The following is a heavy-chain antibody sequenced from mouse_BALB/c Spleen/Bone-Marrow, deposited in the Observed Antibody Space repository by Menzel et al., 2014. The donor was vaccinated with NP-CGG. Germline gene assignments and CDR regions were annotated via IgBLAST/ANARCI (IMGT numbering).Heavy chain of an antibody. Sequence: EVQLVESGGGLVEPGGSLKLSCAASGFTFSSYATSWVRPTPEKRLEWVATISSGGSYTYYPDSVKGRFTISRDNAKNTLYLQMSSLRSEDTAMYYCARHGITRLLDYWGQGTTLTVSS. CDR3: ARHGITRLLDY. CDR2: ISSGGSYT. J-gene: IGHJ2*01. D-gene: IGHD2-4*01. CDR1: GFTFSSYA. V-gene: IGHV5-9-3*01.